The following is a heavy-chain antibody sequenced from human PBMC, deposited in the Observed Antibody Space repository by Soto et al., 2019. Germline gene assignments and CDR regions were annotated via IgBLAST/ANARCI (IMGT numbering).Heavy chain of an antibody. V-gene: IGHV4-31*03. CDR1: GGSISSGGYY. D-gene: IGHD3-3*01. CDR2: IYYSGST. J-gene: IGHJ6*02. Sequence: TSETLSLTCTVSGGSISSGGYYWSWIRQHPGKGLEWIGYIYYSGSTYYNPSLKSRVTISVDTSKNQFSLKLSSVTAADTAVYYCARGAIFGVVTALGDYYYGMDVWGQGTTVTVSS. CDR3: ARGAIFGVVTALGDYYYGMDV.